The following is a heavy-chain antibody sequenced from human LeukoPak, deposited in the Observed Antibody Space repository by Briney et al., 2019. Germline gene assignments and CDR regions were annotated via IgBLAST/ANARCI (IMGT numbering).Heavy chain of an antibody. CDR3: ARARVVVTLAAAFDI. J-gene: IGHJ3*02. CDR2: INPSGGST. Sequence: ASVKVSCKPSGYTFTSYYMHWVRQAPGQGLEWMGIINPSGGSTSYAQKFQGRVTMTRDMSTSTVYMELSSLRSEDTAVYYCARARVVVTLAAAFDIWGQGTMVTVSS. CDR1: GYTFTSYY. V-gene: IGHV1-46*01. D-gene: IGHD2-21*02.